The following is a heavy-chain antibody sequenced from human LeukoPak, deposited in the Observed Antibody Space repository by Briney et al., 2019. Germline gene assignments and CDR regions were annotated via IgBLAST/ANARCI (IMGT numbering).Heavy chain of an antibody. J-gene: IGHJ6*03. D-gene: IGHD2-21*01. V-gene: IGHV3-53*05. CDR1: GLIVSSNY. CDR2: IYSGGSI. Sequence: GGSLRLSCAASGLIVSSNYMTWVRQAPGKGLEWVSVIYSGGSIYYADSVKGRFTISRDNSRNTLYLQMNSLRAEDTAVYYCARATCGGDCYSDYYYYMDVWGKGTTVTVSS. CDR3: ARATCGGDCYSDYYYYMDV.